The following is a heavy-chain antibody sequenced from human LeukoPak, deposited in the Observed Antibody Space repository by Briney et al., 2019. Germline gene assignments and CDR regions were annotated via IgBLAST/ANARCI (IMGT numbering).Heavy chain of an antibody. CDR2: SYISGST. D-gene: IGHD3-22*01. J-gene: IGHJ4*02. Sequence: PSETLSLTCTVSGGSISSYYWTWIRQPAGKGLEWIGLSYISGSTSYNPSLKSRVTMSVDTSKNQFSLKLSSVTAADTAVYYCARESSLHYYDNSGYYPYYFDYWGQGTLVTVSS. CDR3: ARESSLHYYDNSGYYPYYFDY. V-gene: IGHV4-4*07. CDR1: GGSISSYY.